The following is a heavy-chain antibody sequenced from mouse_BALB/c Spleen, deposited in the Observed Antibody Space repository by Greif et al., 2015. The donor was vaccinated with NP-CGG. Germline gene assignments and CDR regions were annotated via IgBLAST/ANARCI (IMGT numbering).Heavy chain of an antibody. V-gene: IGHV14-3*02. CDR3: ARNDGFAY. CDR2: IDPANGST. CDR1: GFNIKDTY. Sequence: VQLQQSGAELVKPGASVKLSCTASGFNIKDTYMHWVKQRPEQGLEWIGRIDPANGSTKHDPKFQGKATITADTSSNTAYLQLSSLTSEDTAVYYCARNDGFAYWGQGTLVTVSA. J-gene: IGHJ3*01. D-gene: IGHD2-12*01.